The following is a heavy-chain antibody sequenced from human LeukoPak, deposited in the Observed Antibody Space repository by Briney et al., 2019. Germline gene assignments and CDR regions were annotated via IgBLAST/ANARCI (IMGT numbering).Heavy chain of an antibody. D-gene: IGHD6-19*01. V-gene: IGHV3-23*01. CDR1: RFTFSSYA. Sequence: GGSLRLSCAASRFTFSSYAMSWVRQAPGQGLVGVLAISGSGGSTYYADSVKGRFTISRDNSKNTLYLQMNSLGAEDTAVYYCAKVRKGSGWYGVGYFDLWGRGTLVTVSS. J-gene: IGHJ2*01. CDR2: ISGSGGST. CDR3: AKVRKGSGWYGVGYFDL.